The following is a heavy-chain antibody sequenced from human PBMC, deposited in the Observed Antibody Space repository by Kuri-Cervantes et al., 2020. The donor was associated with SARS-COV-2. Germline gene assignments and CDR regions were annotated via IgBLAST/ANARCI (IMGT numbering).Heavy chain of an antibody. CDR2: INHSGST. V-gene: IGHV4-34*01. D-gene: IGHD5-24*01. CDR3: GRDKFEMATIPDAFDI. CDR1: GYSISSGYY. Sequence: SETLSLTCAVSGYSISSGYYWSWIRQPPGKGLEWIGEINHSGSTNYNPSLKSRVTISVDTSKNQFSLKLSSVTAADTAVYYCGRDKFEMATIPDAFDIWGQGTMVTVSS. J-gene: IGHJ3*02.